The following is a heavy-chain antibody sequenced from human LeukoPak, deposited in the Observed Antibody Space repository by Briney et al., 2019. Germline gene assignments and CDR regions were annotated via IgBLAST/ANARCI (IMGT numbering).Heavy chain of an antibody. Sequence: GGSLRLSFAASGFPFSSYWMSWVRPAPGKGLAWVANIKQDGSEKYYLDSVKGRFTISRDNAKNSLYLQMNSLRAEDTAVYYCARDIWRYSSRENDYWGQGTLVTVSS. J-gene: IGHJ4*02. CDR2: IKQDGSEK. V-gene: IGHV3-7*01. CDR1: GFPFSSYW. D-gene: IGHD6-13*01. CDR3: ARDIWRYSSRENDY.